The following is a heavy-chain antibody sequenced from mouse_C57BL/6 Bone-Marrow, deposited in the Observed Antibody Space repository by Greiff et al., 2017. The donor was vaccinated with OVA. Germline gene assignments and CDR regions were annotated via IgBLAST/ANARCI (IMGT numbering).Heavy chain of an antibody. Sequence: EVMLVESGEGLVKPGGSLKLSCAASGFTFSSYAMSWVRQTPEKRLEWVAYISSGGDYIYYADTVKGRFTISRDNARNTLYLQMSSLKSEDTAMYYCTRSAFDPLAMDYWGQGTSVTVSS. CDR1: GFTFSSYA. V-gene: IGHV5-9-1*02. CDR2: ISSGGDYI. J-gene: IGHJ4*01. CDR3: TRSAFDPLAMDY.